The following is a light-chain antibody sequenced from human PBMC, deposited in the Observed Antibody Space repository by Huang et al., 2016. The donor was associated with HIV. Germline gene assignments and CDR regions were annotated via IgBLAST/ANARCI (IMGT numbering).Light chain of an antibody. CDR3: QQRSNWPPLT. J-gene: IGKJ4*01. Sequence: EIVLTQSPATLSLSPGERATLSCRASQGVSKYLAWYQQKPGQSPRLLIYDASNRATGIPSRFSVSGSGTDFTLTISSLEAEDSAVYYCQQRSNWPPLTFGGGTKVEIK. CDR1: QGVSKY. V-gene: IGKV3-11*01. CDR2: DAS.